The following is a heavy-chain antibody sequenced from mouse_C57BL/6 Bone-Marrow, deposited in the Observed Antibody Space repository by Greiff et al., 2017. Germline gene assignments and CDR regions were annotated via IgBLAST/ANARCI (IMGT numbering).Heavy chain of an antibody. V-gene: IGHV1-64*01. CDR2: IHPNSGST. Sequence: QVHVKQPGAELVKPGASVKLSCKASGYTFTSYWMHWVKQRPGQGLEWIGMIHPNSGSTNYNEKFKSKATLTVDKSSSTAYMQLSSLTSEDSAVYYCARDYYGSSRFDYWGQGTTLTVSS. CDR1: GYTFTSYW. J-gene: IGHJ2*01. CDR3: ARDYYGSSRFDY. D-gene: IGHD1-1*01.